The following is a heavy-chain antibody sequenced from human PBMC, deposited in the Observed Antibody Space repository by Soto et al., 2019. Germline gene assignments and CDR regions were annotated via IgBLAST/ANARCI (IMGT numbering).Heavy chain of an antibody. CDR2: ISAYNGNT. Sequence: ASVKVSCKASGYTFTSYGISWVRQAPGQGLEWMGWISAYNGNTNYAQKLQGRVTMTTDTSTSTAYIELRSLRSDDTAVYYCARDLYYDHIRGSYEHPAAFAYWGEGTLVTVAS. CDR3: ARDLYYDHIRGSYEHPAAFAY. CDR1: GYTFTSYG. V-gene: IGHV1-18*01. J-gene: IGHJ4*02. D-gene: IGHD3-16*01.